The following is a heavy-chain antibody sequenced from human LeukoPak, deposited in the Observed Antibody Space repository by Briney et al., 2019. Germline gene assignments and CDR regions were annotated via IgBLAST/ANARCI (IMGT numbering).Heavy chain of an antibody. D-gene: IGHD3-22*01. V-gene: IGHV1-2*02. J-gene: IGHJ4*02. CDR3: ARDWAYYYDSSGSLGFDY. CDR1: GYTFTGYY. CDR2: INPNSGGT. Sequence: ASVKVSRKASGYTFTGYYMHWVRQAPGQGLEWMGWINPNSGGTNYAQKFQGRVTMTRDTSISTAYMELSRPRSDDTAVYYCARDWAYYYDSSGSLGFDYWGQGTLVTVSS.